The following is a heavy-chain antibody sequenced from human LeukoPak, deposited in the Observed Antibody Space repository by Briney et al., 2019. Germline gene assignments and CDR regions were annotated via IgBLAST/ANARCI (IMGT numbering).Heavy chain of an antibody. V-gene: IGHV5-51*01. D-gene: IGHD6-19*01. Sequence: GESLKISCKGSGYSFTSYWIGCVRQMPGKGLEWMGIIYPGDSDTRYSPSFQGQVTISADKSISTAYLQWSSLKASDTAMYYCARPGYSSGWYVDYWGQGTLVTVSS. CDR3: ARPGYSSGWYVDY. CDR2: IYPGDSDT. J-gene: IGHJ4*02. CDR1: GYSFTSYW.